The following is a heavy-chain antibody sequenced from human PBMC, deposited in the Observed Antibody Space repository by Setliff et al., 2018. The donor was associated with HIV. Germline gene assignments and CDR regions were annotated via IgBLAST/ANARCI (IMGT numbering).Heavy chain of an antibody. V-gene: IGHV2-5*01. CDR1: GFSLTTSGLG. J-gene: IGHJ6*03. D-gene: IGHD3-3*01. CDR3: AHTTSFDFWTPGPMDV. CDR2: IYWNDDK. Sequence: ESGPTLVNPTQTLTLTCTFSGFSLTTSGLGVGWIRQPPGKALEWLGVIYWNDDKRYSPSLKSRLTIRKDASKNQVVLTMTKMDPVDTGTYYCAHTTSFDFWTPGPMDVWGKGTTVTVS.